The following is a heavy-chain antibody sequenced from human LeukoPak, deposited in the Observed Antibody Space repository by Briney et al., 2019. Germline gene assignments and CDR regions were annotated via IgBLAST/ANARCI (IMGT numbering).Heavy chain of an antibody. Sequence: GGSLRLSCAASGFTFSSYGMSWVRQAPGKGLEWVSSISSSSSYIYYADSVKSRFTISRDNAKNSLYLQMNSLRAEDTAVYYCARDGPGSYYKLPYYYMDVWGKGTTVTISS. CDR2: ISSSSSYI. J-gene: IGHJ6*03. CDR1: GFTFSSYG. D-gene: IGHD3-10*01. CDR3: ARDGPGSYYKLPYYYMDV. V-gene: IGHV3-21*01.